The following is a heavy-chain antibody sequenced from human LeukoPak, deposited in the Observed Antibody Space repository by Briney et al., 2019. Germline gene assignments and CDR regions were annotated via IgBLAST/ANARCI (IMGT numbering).Heavy chain of an antibody. Sequence: ASVKVSCKASGYTSTSYYMHWVRQAPGQGLEWMGIINPSGGSTSYAQKFQGRVTMTRDTSTSTVYMELSSLRSEDTAVYYCATSIAAAGSPYYYYYGMDVWGQGTTVTVSS. V-gene: IGHV1-46*01. CDR2: INPSGGST. CDR3: ATSIAAAGSPYYYYYGMDV. J-gene: IGHJ6*02. D-gene: IGHD6-13*01. CDR1: GYTSTSYY.